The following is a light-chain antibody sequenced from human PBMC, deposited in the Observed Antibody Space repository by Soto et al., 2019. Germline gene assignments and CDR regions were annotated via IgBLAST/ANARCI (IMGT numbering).Light chain of an antibody. J-gene: IGKJ5*01. Sequence: EIVLTQSPGTLAFSPGERASRACGSSQSVSSSYLAWYQQKPGQAPRLLIYGASSRATGIPDRFSGSGSGTDFTLTISRLEPEDFAVYYCQQYGSSTITFGQGTRLEIK. CDR2: GAS. CDR3: QQYGSSTIT. V-gene: IGKV3-20*01. CDR1: QSVSSSY.